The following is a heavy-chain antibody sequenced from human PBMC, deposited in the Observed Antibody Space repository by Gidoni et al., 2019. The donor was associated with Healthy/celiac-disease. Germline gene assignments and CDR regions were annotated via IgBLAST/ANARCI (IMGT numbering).Heavy chain of an antibody. CDR3: ARIQGPSTRGDAFDI. J-gene: IGHJ3*02. V-gene: IGHV1-69*01. D-gene: IGHD2-2*01. CDR2: IIPIFGTA. CDR1: GSAFSSST. Sequence: QVQLVQSVAEVKKPGSSVKVSCKASGSAFSSSTISWVRQAPGQGLEWMGGIIPIFGTANYAQQFQGRVTITAAESASTAYMELSSLRSEDTAVYYCARIQGPSTRGDAFDICGQGTMVTVSS.